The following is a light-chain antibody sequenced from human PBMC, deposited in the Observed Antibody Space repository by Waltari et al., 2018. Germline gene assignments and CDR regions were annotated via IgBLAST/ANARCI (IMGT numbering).Light chain of an antibody. V-gene: IGKV4-1*01. Sequence: DIVMTQSPDSLGVSLGERATINCKSSQSVLYSSDNNNYLAWYQQKAGQPPTVLIYWASTRESGVPDRFSASGSGTDFTLTITNLQPEDVAVYYCQQYYHTPYTFGQGTELDIK. CDR3: QQYYHTPYT. CDR1: QSVLYSSDNNNY. CDR2: WAS. J-gene: IGKJ2*01.